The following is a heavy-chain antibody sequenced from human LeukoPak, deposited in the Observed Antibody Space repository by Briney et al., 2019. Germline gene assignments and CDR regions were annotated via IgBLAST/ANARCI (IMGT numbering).Heavy chain of an antibody. Sequence: GGSLRLSCAASGFTFSSYSMNWVRQAPGKGLEWVSSISSSSSYIYYADSVKGRFTISRDNAKNSLYLQMNSLRAEDTAVYYRAGDEVIVVVPAYGMDVWGQGTTVTVSS. CDR3: AGDEVIVVVPAYGMDV. J-gene: IGHJ6*02. CDR1: GFTFSSYS. V-gene: IGHV3-21*01. CDR2: ISSSSSYI. D-gene: IGHD2-2*01.